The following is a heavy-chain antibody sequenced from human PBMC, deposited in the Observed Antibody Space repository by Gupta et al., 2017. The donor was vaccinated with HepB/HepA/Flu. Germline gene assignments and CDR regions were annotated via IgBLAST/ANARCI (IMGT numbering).Heavy chain of an antibody. CDR3: ARGGIRSSTWYQDY. CDR2: ISNDGNNE. Sequence: QVQLVESGGGVVQPGRSLRLSCAASGFSFSSHAMHWVRQAPGKGLEWVTVISNDGNNEYYVDSVKGRFTISRDNSKNTLYLQMSSLRPEDTAVYYCARGGIRSSTWYQDYWGQGTLATVSS. J-gene: IGHJ4*02. V-gene: IGHV3-30-3*01. CDR1: GFSFSSHA. D-gene: IGHD6-13*01.